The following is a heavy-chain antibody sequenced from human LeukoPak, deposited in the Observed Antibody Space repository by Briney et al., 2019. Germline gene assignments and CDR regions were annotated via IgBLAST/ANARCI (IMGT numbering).Heavy chain of an antibody. J-gene: IGHJ4*02. D-gene: IGHD4-17*01. CDR3: ARTSYGDLPEEYGNYFDY. Sequence: SGGSLRLSCAASGFTFSSYSMNWVRQAPGKGLEWVSSISSSSSYIYYADSVKGRFTISRDNAKNSLYLQMNSLRAEDTAVYYCARTSYGDLPEEYGNYFDYWGQGTLVTVSS. V-gene: IGHV3-21*01. CDR2: ISSSSSYI. CDR1: GFTFSSYS.